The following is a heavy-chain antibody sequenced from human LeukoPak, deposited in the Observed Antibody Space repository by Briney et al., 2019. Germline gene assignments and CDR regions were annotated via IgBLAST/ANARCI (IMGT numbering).Heavy chain of an antibody. CDR3: VKNNGWFHLAQ. V-gene: IGHV3-7*03. CDR2: IKTDGGET. J-gene: IGHJ4*02. CDR1: GFNFRDHW. D-gene: IGHD6-19*01. Sequence: PGGSLRLSCAASGFNFRDHWMDWVRQAPGKGLEWVGHIKTDGGETYYLDSLRGRFSISRDNTNNALYLQMNSLRVEDTAVYYCVKNNGWFHLAQWGQGTLVTVSS.